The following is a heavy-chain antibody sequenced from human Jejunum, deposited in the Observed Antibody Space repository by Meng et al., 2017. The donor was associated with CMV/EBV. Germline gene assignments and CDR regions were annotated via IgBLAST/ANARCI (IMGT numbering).Heavy chain of an antibody. CDR2: IDASSTYI. CDR1: GFAFSTYA. Sequence: SCAASGFAFSTYAMTWVRQAPGKGLEWVSSIDASSTYIYYADSMKGRFTISRDNSKNTLFLQMNSLRAEDTAVYYCARDIIRPDYWGQGTLVTVSS. D-gene: IGHD3-3*01. CDR3: ARDIIRPDY. J-gene: IGHJ4*02. V-gene: IGHV3-21*01.